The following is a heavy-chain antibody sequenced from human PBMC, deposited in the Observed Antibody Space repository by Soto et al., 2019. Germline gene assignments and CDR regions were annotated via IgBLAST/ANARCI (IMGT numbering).Heavy chain of an antibody. Sequence: QVQLQESGPGLVKPSETLSLTCTVSGGSISSYYWSWIRQPPGKGLEWIGYIYYSGSTNYNPSLKRRFTISVDTSKNQFSLKLSSVTAADTAVYYCAREVPYCSGGSCYHDAFDIWGQGTMVTVSS. CDR2: IYYSGST. CDR1: GGSISSYY. J-gene: IGHJ3*02. CDR3: AREVPYCSGGSCYHDAFDI. V-gene: IGHV4-59*12. D-gene: IGHD2-15*01.